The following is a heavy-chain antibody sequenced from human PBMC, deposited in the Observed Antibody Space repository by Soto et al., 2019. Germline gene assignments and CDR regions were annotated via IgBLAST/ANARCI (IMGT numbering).Heavy chain of an antibody. CDR3: AFNSGSGSYEFDY. CDR2: ISGGGETT. D-gene: IGHD3-10*01. Sequence: EVQLLESGGGLVQPGGSLRLSCAASGFTFSSYAMWWVRQAPGKGLECVSAISGGGETTYYADSVKGRFTISRDNSKNTLYLQMNSLRAEDTAVYYCAFNSGSGSYEFDYWGQGTLVTVSS. CDR1: GFTFSSYA. V-gene: IGHV3-23*01. J-gene: IGHJ4*02.